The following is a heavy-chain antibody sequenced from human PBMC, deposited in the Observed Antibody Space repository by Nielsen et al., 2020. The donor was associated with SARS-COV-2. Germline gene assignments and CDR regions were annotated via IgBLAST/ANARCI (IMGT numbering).Heavy chain of an antibody. D-gene: IGHD6-13*01. CDR3: ARTGIWYYMDV. J-gene: IGHJ6*03. V-gene: IGHV4-59*01. CDR2: IYYSGST. CDR1: GGSISSYY. Sequence: GSLRLSCTVSGGSISSYYWSWIRQPPGKGLEWIGYIYYSGSTNHNPSLKSRVTISVDTSKNQFSLKLSSVTAADTAVYYCARTGIWYYMDVWGKGTTGTVSS.